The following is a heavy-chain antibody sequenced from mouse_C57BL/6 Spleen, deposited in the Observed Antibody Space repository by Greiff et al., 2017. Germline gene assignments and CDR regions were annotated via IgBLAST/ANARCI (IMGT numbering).Heavy chain of an antibody. CDR3: ARSGATMVDFDV. CDR2: IYPGSGNT. Sequence: QVQLKQSGAELVRPGASVKLSCKASGYTFTDYYINWVKQRPGQGLEWIARIYPGSGNTYYKENFKGKATLTAEKSSSTDYMQRSSLTSEDSAVYFCARSGATMVDFDVWGTETTVTVSS. CDR1: GYTFTDYY. V-gene: IGHV1-76*01. J-gene: IGHJ1*03. D-gene: IGHD2-1*01.